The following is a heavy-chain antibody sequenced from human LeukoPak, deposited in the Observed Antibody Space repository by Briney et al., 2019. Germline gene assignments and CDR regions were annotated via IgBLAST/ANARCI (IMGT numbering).Heavy chain of an antibody. CDR1: GYIFTSYG. CDR2: IVVGSGNT. D-gene: IGHD3-22*01. J-gene: IGHJ6*03. Sequence: SVKVSCKASGYIFTSYGISWVRQAPGQGLEWIGWIVVGSGNTNYAQKFQERVTITRDMSTSTAYMELSSLRSEDTAVYYCAASYYYDSSGRGGYYYYYMDVWGKGTTVTVSS. V-gene: IGHV1-58*02. CDR3: AASYYYDSSGRGGYYYYYMDV.